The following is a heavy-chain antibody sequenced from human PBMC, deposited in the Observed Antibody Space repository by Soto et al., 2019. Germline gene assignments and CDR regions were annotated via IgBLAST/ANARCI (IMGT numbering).Heavy chain of an antibody. CDR3: ASGEGSSAAYYYYGMDV. CDR2: IYYSGST. J-gene: IGHJ6*02. Sequence: QLQLQESGPGLVKPSETLSLTCTVSGGSISSSSYYWGWIRQPPGKGLEWIGSIYYSGSTYSNPSLKSRVTISVETSKNQFSLKLSSVTAADTAVYYCASGEGSSAAYYYYGMDVWGQGTTVTVSS. CDR1: GGSISSSSYY. D-gene: IGHD6-6*01. V-gene: IGHV4-39*01.